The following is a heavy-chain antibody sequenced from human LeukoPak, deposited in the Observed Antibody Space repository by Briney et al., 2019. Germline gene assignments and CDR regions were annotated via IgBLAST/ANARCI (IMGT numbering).Heavy chain of an antibody. Sequence: PGGSLRLSCAASGFTFTIFSLNWVRQAPGKGPEWVSYIDARSGITYYADSVQGRFTISRDNAKESVFLQMNSLRVDDTAVYYCARTYDFGRGPPGDAFDNWGPGTWVTASS. CDR3: ARTYDFGRGPPGDAFDN. CDR1: GFTFTIFS. D-gene: IGHD3-3*01. J-gene: IGHJ3*02. CDR2: IDARSGIT. V-gene: IGHV3-48*01.